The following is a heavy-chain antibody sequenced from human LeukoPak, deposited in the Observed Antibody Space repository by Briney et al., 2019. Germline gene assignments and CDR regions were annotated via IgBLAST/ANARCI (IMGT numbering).Heavy chain of an antibody. CDR3: ATRSGDFWSGFEN. J-gene: IGHJ4*02. Sequence: ASVKVSCKVPGYSLSDLNIQWVRQAPGKGLECMGGFDPEQATTIYAQNFQGRLTMTEEISTDTVYMELSSLTSEDTAVYYCATRSGDFWSGFENWGQGTLVTVSS. D-gene: IGHD3-3*01. CDR2: FDPEQATT. CDR1: GYSLSDLN. V-gene: IGHV1-24*01.